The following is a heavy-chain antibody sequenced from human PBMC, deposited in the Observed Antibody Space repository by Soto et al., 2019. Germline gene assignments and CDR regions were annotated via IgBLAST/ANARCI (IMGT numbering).Heavy chain of an antibody. CDR2: INPNSGGT. CDR1: GYTFTGYY. Sequence: ASVKVSCKASGYTFTGYYMHWVRQAPGQGLEWMGWINPNSGGTNYAQKFQGWVTMTRDTSISTAYMELSRLRSDDTAVYYCARVKAVYYDILTGPDYYFDYWGQGTLVTVSS. V-gene: IGHV1-2*04. J-gene: IGHJ4*02. D-gene: IGHD3-9*01. CDR3: ARVKAVYYDILTGPDYYFDY.